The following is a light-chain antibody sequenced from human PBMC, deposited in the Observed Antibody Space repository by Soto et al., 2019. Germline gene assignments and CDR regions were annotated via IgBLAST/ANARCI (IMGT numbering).Light chain of an antibody. J-gene: IGKJ1*01. V-gene: IGKV1-39*01. CDR3: QESFTST. CDR2: ATS. Sequence: DIQMTQSPSSLSASVGDRVTITCRASQSISTYLNWYQQKPGKAPKVLIYATSSLQSGVPSRFSGSGSGTDFTLTISSLQPEDFATYYCQESFTSTFGQGTKVEI. CDR1: QSISTY.